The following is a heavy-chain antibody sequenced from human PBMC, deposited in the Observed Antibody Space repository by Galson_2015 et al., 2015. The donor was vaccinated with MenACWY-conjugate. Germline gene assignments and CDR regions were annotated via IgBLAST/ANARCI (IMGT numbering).Heavy chain of an antibody. Sequence: SLRLSCAASGFTFSSYAMSWVRQAPGKGLEWVSAISGSGGSTYYADSVKGRFTISRDNSKNTLYLQMNSLRAEDTAVYYCAKDHACSSTSCYLSWVGSIDYWGQGTLVTVSS. CDR2: ISGSGGST. V-gene: IGHV3-23*01. J-gene: IGHJ4*02. CDR3: AKDHACSSTSCYLSWVGSIDY. D-gene: IGHD2-2*01. CDR1: GFTFSSYA.